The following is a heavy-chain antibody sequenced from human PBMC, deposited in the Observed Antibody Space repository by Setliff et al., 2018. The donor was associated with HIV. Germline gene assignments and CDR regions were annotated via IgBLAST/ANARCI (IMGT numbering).Heavy chain of an antibody. J-gene: IGHJ2*01. Sequence: SETLSLTCTVADGSISTGSYYWSWVRQPAGRGLEWIGRIYTSGSTNYNPSLKSRVTMSVDTSKNQFSLNLTSVTAADTAVYYCAREYSSSSANWYFDLWGRGTLVTSPQ. D-gene: IGHD6-6*01. V-gene: IGHV4-61*02. CDR3: AREYSSSSANWYFDL. CDR2: IYTSGST. CDR1: DGSISTGSYY.